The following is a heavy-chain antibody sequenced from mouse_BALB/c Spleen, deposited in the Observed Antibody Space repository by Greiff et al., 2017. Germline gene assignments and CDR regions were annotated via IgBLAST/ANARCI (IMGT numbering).Heavy chain of an antibody. CDR1: GYTFTSYW. CDR2: IDPSDSET. D-gene: IGHD2-14*01. CDR3: ARFGYRYDDGLAY. Sequence: QVQLQQPGAELVKPGAPVKLSCKASGYTFTSYWMNWVKQRPGRGLEWIGRIDPSDSETHYNQKFKDKATLTVDKSSSTAYIQLSSLTSEDSAVYYCARFGYRYDDGLAYWGQGTLVTVSA. V-gene: IGHV1-69*02. J-gene: IGHJ3*01.